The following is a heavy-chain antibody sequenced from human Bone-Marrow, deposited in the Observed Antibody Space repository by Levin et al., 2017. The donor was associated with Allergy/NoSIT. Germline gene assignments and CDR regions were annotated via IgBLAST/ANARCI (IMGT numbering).Heavy chain of an antibody. V-gene: IGHV3-7*01. Sequence: GGSLRLSCAFSGFRFGAHWMSWVRQAPGKGLEWVANIHQDGSEKYYVDSVKGRFTISRDNAKNSLYLQMNSLRAEDTALYYCARGTKIVVVTAIRPLDYWGQGTLVTVSS. CDR2: IHQDGSEK. D-gene: IGHD2-21*02. CDR3: ARGTKIVVVTAIRPLDY. CDR1: GFRFGAHW. J-gene: IGHJ4*02.